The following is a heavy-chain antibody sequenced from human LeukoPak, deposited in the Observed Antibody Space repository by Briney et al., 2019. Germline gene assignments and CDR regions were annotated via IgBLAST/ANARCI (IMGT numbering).Heavy chain of an antibody. D-gene: IGHD4-23*01. J-gene: IGHJ4*02. CDR1: GFTVSSNY. V-gene: IGHV3-53*05. Sequence: GGSLRLSCAASGFTVSSNYMSWVRQAPGKGLEWVSVIYSGGSTYYADSVKGRFTISRDNSKNTLYLQMNSLRAEDTAVYYCASPYDDYGGNHGDYWGQGTLVTVSS. CDR3: ASPYDDYGGNHGDY. CDR2: IYSGGST.